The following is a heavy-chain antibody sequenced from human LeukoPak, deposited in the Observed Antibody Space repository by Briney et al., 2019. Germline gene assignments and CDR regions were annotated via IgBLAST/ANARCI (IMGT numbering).Heavy chain of an antibody. D-gene: IGHD6-13*01. CDR1: GFTFSSYA. V-gene: IGHV3-23*01. J-gene: IGHJ4*02. CDR2: ISGSGGST. Sequence: PGASLRLSCAASGFTFSSYAMSWVRRAPGKGLEWVSAISGSGGSTYYADSVKGRFTISRDNSKNTLYLQMNSLRAEDTAVYYCAKASSWYEKAAFGYWGQGTLVTDSS. CDR3: AKASSWYEKAAFGY.